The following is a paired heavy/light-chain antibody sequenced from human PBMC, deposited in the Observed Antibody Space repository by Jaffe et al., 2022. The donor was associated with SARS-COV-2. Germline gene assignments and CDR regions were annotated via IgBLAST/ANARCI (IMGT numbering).Light chain of an antibody. CDR1: QSVSRN. Sequence: VMTQSPATLSVSPGERVALSCRASQSVSRNLAWYQQRPGQAPRLLIYSASIRANGVPARFSGSGSVTEFTLTISSLQSEDFAVYYCQQYHRWPPLTFGGGTKVEIK. V-gene: IGKV3-15*01. J-gene: IGKJ4*01. CDR3: QQYHRWPPLT. CDR2: SAS.
Heavy chain of an antibody. V-gene: IGHV3-43*01. CDR1: GFSFDDHT. J-gene: IGHJ6*03. CDR2: SGRNDGSA. CDR3: AKGDYCSGGDCISPYYYDYYMDV. D-gene: IGHD2-15*01. Sequence: EVQLVESGGVVVQPGGSLRLSCVASGFSFDDHTLHWVRQAPGKGLEWVSLSGRNDGSAYYADSVKGRFTISRDNSKNSLYLQMNSLRSEDTAIYYCAKGDYCSGGDCISPYYYDYYMDVWGKGTAVTVS.